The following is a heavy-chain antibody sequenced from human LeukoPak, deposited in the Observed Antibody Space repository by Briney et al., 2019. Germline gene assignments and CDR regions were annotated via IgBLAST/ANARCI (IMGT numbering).Heavy chain of an antibody. CDR2: IYYSGST. CDR3: ARGPYHYDSSGYFY. D-gene: IGHD3-22*01. J-gene: IGHJ4*02. Sequence: SETLSLTCTVSGGSISSYYWSWIRQPPGKGLEWIGYIYYSGSTNYNPSLKSRVTISVDTSKNQFSLKLSSVTAADTAVYYCARGPYHYDSSGYFYWGQGTLVTVSS. CDR1: GGSISSYY. V-gene: IGHV4-59*01.